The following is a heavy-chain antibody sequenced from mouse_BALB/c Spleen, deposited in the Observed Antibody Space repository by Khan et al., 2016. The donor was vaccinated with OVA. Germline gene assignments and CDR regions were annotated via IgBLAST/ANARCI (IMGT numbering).Heavy chain of an antibody. CDR1: GYSITSGYG. CDR3: VRTARIKY. J-gene: IGHJ2*01. D-gene: IGHD1-2*01. CDR2: IIYSGST. V-gene: IGHV3-1*02. Sequence: EVKLQESGPGLVKPSQSLSLTCTVTGYSITSGYGWNWIRQFPGNKLEWMGYIIYSGSTNYNPSLNSRISITRATSKDQFIMQLNSETTEDTAKYYGVRTARIKYWGQGTTLTVSS.